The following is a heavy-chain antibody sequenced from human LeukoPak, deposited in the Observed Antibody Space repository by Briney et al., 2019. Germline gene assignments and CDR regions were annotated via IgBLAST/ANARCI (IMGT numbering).Heavy chain of an antibody. CDR1: GFTVSTNY. D-gene: IGHD3-16*01. V-gene: IGHV3-53*01. Sequence: PGGSLRLSCAASGFTVSTNYMSWVRQAPGKGLEWVSVIYRDGDTYYADSVKGRFTISRDSSKNILYLQMNSLRAEDTAVYYCARDVFDRGLQWYFYLWGRGTVITVSS. J-gene: IGHJ2*01. CDR3: ARDVFDRGLQWYFYL. CDR2: IYRDGDT.